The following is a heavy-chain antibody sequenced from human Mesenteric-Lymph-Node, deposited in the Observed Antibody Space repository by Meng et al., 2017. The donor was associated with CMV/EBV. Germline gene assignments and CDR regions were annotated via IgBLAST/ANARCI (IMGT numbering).Heavy chain of an antibody. V-gene: IGHV1-8*03. CDR1: GYTFSTYD. Sequence: ASVKVSCKTSGYTFSTYDINWVRQAAGQGLEWMGWVSPDSANTGYAQKFQGRVTIFRNTSTSTAYIELSSLRSEDTAVYYCARGATNGGAFDIWGQGTMVTVSS. CDR2: VSPDSANT. CDR3: ARGATNGGAFDI. J-gene: IGHJ3*02. D-gene: IGHD5-12*01.